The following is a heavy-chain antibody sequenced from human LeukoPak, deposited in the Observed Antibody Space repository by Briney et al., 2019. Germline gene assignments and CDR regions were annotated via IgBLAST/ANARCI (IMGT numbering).Heavy chain of an antibody. D-gene: IGHD3-9*01. CDR3: AAKRRMDDILPTV. V-gene: IGHV3-11*01. CDR2: ISSSGSTV. J-gene: IGHJ4*02. Sequence: GGSLRLSCAASGFTFSDYYMSWIRQAPGKGLEWVSYISSSGSTVYYADSVKGRFTISRDNSKNTLYLQVNSLRAEDTAVYYCAAKRRMDDILPTVWGQGTLVTVSS. CDR1: GFTFSDYY.